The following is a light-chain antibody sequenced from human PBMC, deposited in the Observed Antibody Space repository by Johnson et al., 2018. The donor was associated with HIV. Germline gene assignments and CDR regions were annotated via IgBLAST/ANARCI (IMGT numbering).Light chain of an antibody. Sequence: SVLTQPPSVSAAPGQKVTISCSGSSSNIGNNYVSLYQQLPGTAPKLLIYENNRRPSGIPDRFSGSKSGTAATLGITGIQTGDEADYYCGAWDARRSANVFGTGTKVTGL. CDR2: ENN. CDR3: GAWDARRSANV. J-gene: IGLJ1*01. V-gene: IGLV1-51*02. CDR1: SSNIGNNY.